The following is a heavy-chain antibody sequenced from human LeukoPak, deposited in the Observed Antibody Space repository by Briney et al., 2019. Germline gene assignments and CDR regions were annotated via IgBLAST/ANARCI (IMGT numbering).Heavy chain of an antibody. CDR3: ARDPPSSGWYEGSILGFDY. J-gene: IGHJ4*02. Sequence: ASVKVSCKASGYTFTGYYMHWVRQAPGQGLEWMGWINPNSGGTNYAQKFQGRVTMTRDTSISTAYMELSRLRSDDTAVYYCARDPPSSGWYEGSILGFDYWGQGTLVTVSS. CDR1: GYTFTGYY. D-gene: IGHD6-19*01. V-gene: IGHV1-2*02. CDR2: INPNSGGT.